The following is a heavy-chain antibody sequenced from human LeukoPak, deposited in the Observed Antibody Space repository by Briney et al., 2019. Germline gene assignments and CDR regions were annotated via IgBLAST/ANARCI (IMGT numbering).Heavy chain of an antibody. D-gene: IGHD3-9*01. CDR2: IIPIFDTA. CDR1: GGTFSNYA. J-gene: IGHJ4*02. CDR3: ARDLLGPATSYSSGAWDY. V-gene: IGHV1-69*13. Sequence: GASVKVSCKASGGTFSNYAISWVRQAPRQGLEWMGGIIPIFDTADNAQKFQGRLTITADESTSTAYMELSSLRAEDTAVYYCARDLLGPATSYSSGAWDYWGQGTLVTVSS.